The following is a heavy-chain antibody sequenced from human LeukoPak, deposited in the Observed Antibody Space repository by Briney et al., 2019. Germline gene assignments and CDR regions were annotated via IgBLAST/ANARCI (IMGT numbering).Heavy chain of an antibody. J-gene: IGHJ4*02. CDR2: IYTSGST. V-gene: IGHV4-61*02. D-gene: IGHD4-17*01. CDR1: GGSISSGSYY. CDR3: ARDSTATVTIFDY. Sequence: SQTLSLTCTVSGGSISSGSYYWSWIRQPAGKGLEWIGRIYTSGSTNYNPSLKSRVTISVDTSKNQFSLKLSSVTAADTAVYYCARDSTATVTIFDYWGQGTLVTVSS.